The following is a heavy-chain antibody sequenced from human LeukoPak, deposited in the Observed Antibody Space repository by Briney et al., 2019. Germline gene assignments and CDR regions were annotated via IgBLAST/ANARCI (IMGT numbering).Heavy chain of an antibody. Sequence: ASVTVSCTASGYTFTSYGISWVRQAPGQGLEWMGWISAYNGNTNYAQKLQGRVTMTTDTSTSTAYMELRSLKSDDTAVYYCARDQIEWELYYFDYWGQGTLVTVSS. J-gene: IGHJ4*02. CDR3: ARDQIEWELYYFDY. CDR2: ISAYNGNT. D-gene: IGHD1-26*01. V-gene: IGHV1-18*01. CDR1: GYTFTSYG.